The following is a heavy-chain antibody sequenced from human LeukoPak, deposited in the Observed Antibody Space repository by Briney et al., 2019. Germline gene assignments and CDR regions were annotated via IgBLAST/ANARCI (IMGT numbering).Heavy chain of an antibody. Sequence: GASVKVSCKASGYTFTGYYMHWVRQAPGQGLEWMGRINPNSGGTNYAQKFQGRVTMTRDTSISTAYMELSRLRSDDTAVYYCARNYYDSSGYYSLFTGWGQGTLVTVSS. J-gene: IGHJ4*02. CDR1: GYTFTGYY. CDR2: INPNSGGT. V-gene: IGHV1-2*06. CDR3: ARNYYDSSGYYSLFTG. D-gene: IGHD3-22*01.